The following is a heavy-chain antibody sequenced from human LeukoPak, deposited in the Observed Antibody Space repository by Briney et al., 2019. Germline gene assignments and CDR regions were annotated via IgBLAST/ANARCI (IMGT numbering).Heavy chain of an antibody. CDR1: GFSFSSYS. CDR3: ARARGSGWDAFDI. CDR2: ISSSSSYI. Sequence: GGSLRLSCAASGFSFSSYSMNWVRQAPGKGLEWVSSISSSSSYISYADSVKGRFTISRDNAKDSLYLQMDSLRAEDTGVFYCARARGSGWDAFDIWGQGTMVTVSS. V-gene: IGHV3-21*01. D-gene: IGHD6-19*01. J-gene: IGHJ3*02.